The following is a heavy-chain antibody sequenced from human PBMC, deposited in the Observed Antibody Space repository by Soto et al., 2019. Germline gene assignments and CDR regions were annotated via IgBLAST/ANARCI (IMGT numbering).Heavy chain of an antibody. CDR2: ISAGGST. CDR3: ANVPIWCSSTSCYTEGFDY. CDR1: GFPFSAYA. J-gene: IGHJ4*02. V-gene: IGHV3-23*01. Sequence: EVQLLDSGGGLVQPGGSLRLSCTASGFPFSAYAMSGARQPPGKGLEWVAVISAGGSTYYADSGKGRFTVSRANSKNTLYLQMNSLRAEDTAVYYCANVPIWCSSTSCYTEGFDYWGQGTLVTVSS. D-gene: IGHD2-2*02.